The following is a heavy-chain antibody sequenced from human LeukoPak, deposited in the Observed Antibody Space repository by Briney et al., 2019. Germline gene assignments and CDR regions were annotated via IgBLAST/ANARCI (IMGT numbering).Heavy chain of an antibody. CDR1: GGSISSGSYY. V-gene: IGHV4-61*02. D-gene: IGHD2-21*01. Sequence: SQTLSLTCTVSGGSISSGSYYWSWIRQPAGKGLEWIGRIYTSGSTNYNPSLKSRITISVDTSKNQFSLKLSSVTAADTAVYYCAREGVVRGAFDIWGQGTMVTVSS. CDR2: IYTSGST. J-gene: IGHJ3*02. CDR3: AREGVVRGAFDI.